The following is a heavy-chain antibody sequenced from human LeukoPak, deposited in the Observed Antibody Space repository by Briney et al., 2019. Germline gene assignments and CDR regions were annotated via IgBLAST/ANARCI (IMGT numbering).Heavy chain of an antibody. CDR1: GITFSTYW. CDR2: IKEDGSQK. J-gene: IGHJ4*02. V-gene: IGHV3-7*01. CDR3: ARDKVSGAWTGSLFDY. Sequence: GGSLRLSCTTSGITFSTYWMSWVRQAPGKGLEWVAHIKEDGSQKNYGDSVKGRISISRDNAKNSVYLQMNSLTAEDTAVYYCARDKVSGAWTGSLFDYWGQGSLVTVSS. D-gene: IGHD1-1*01.